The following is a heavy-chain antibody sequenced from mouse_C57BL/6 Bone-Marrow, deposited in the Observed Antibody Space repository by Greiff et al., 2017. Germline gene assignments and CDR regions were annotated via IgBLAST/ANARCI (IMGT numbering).Heavy chain of an antibody. Sequence: QVQLKQPGAELVKPGASVKLSCKASGYTFTSYWMHWVKQRPGRGLEWIGRIDPNSGGTKYNEKFKSKATLTVDKPSSTAYMQLSSLTSEDSAVYYCARATMVTTGPYYYAMDYWGQGTSVTVSS. CDR2: IDPNSGGT. J-gene: IGHJ4*01. CDR1: GYTFTSYW. V-gene: IGHV1-72*01. D-gene: IGHD2-2*01. CDR3: ARATMVTTGPYYYAMDY.